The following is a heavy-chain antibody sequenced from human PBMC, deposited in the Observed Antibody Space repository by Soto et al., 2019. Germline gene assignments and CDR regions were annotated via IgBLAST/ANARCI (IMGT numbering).Heavy chain of an antibody. CDR3: ARLRTPSYMDA. V-gene: IGHV4-59*08. Sequence: PSETLSLTCSVSGGSISGLYWSWVRQPPGRGLEWIGWIYYSGTTNYNPSLKSRVTISVDTSKNQFSLKLSSVTAADTAMYYCARLRTPSYMDAWGKVTTVPVSS. CDR2: IYYSGTT. CDR1: GGSISGLY. J-gene: IGHJ6*03.